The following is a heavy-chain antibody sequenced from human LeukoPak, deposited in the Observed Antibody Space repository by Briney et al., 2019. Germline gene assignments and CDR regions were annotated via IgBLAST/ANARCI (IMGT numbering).Heavy chain of an antibody. D-gene: IGHD4-11*01. CDR3: AKDLSSNYGPADY. V-gene: IGHV3-23*01. CDR1: GFTFSSYA. CDR2: INGGGVNT. Sequence: GGSLRLSCAASGFTFSSYAMSWVRQAPGKGLEWVSTINGGGVNTHYADSVGGRFTISRDNSKNTLFLQMNSLRDEDTAVYYCAKDLSSNYGPADYWGQGNLVTVSS. J-gene: IGHJ4*02.